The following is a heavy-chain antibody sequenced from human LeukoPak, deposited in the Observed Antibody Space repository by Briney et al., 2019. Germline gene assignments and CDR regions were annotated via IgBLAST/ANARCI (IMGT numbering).Heavy chain of an antibody. CDR3: ARGWSGESHGMDV. J-gene: IGHJ6*02. D-gene: IGHD3-10*01. V-gene: IGHV3-21*01. CDR2: ISSSSSYI. CDR1: GFTFSSYG. Sequence: GGSLRLSCAASGFTFSSYGMNWVRQAPGKGLEWVSSISSSSSYIYYADSVKGRFTISRDNAKNSLYLQMNSLRAEDTAVYYCARGWSGESHGMDVWGQGTTVTVSS.